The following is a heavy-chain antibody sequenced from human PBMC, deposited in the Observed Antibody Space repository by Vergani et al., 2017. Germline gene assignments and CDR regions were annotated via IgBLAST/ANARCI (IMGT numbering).Heavy chain of an antibody. CDR1: GGSFSGYY. Sequence: QLQLQESGPGLVKPSETLSLTCAVYGGSFSGYYWSWIRQPPGKGLEWIGEINHSGSTNYNPSLKSRVTISVDTSKNQFSLKLSSVTAADTAVYYCARGPRFLEWLLYGRFDYWGQGTLVTVSS. D-gene: IGHD3-3*01. CDR3: ARGPRFLEWLLYGRFDY. V-gene: IGHV4-34*01. J-gene: IGHJ4*02. CDR2: INHSGST.